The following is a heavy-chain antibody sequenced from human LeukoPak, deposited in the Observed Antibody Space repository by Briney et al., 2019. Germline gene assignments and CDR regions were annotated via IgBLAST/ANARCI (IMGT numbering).Heavy chain of an antibody. CDR3: ARVKGEGAHFDY. J-gene: IGHJ4*02. D-gene: IGHD1-26*01. Sequence: ASVKVSCKASGGTFSSYAISWVRQAPGQGLEWMGGIIPIIGTANYAQKFQGRVTITADKSTSTAYMELSSLRSEDTAVYYCARVKGEGAHFDYWGQGTLVTVSS. CDR1: GGTFSSYA. V-gene: IGHV1-69*06. CDR2: IIPIIGTA.